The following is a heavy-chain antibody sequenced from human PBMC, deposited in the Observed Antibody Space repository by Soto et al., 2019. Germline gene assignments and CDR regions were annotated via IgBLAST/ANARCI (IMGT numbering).Heavy chain of an antibody. CDR2: ISYDGSDK. CDR1: GFSFSSYD. CDR3: AKGVPSPTQHAFDI. J-gene: IGHJ3*02. V-gene: IGHV3-30*18. Sequence: QVQLVESGGGVVQPGRSLRLSCAASGFSFSSYDMHWVRQAPGKGLEWVAMISYDGSDKYFSDSVKGRLTISRDNSKNTVSLEMNSLRTKDTAAYYCAKGVPSPTQHAFDIWGQGTMVTVSS.